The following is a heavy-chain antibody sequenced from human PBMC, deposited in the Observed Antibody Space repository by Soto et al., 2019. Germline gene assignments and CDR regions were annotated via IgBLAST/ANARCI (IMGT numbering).Heavy chain of an antibody. D-gene: IGHD3-10*01. CDR3: ATGWITMVRGVIITSGYYGMDV. V-gene: IGHV1-24*01. CDR2: FDPEDGET. J-gene: IGHJ6*02. Sequence: QVQLVQSGAEVKKPGASVKVSCKVSGYTLTELSMHWVRQAPGKGLEWMGGFDPEDGETIYAQKFQGRVTMTEDTSTDTAYMELSSLRSEDTAVYYCATGWITMVRGVIITSGYYGMDVWGQGPTVTVSS. CDR1: GYTLTELS.